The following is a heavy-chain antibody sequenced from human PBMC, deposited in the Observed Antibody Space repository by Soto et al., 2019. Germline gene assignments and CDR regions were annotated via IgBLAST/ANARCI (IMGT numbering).Heavy chain of an antibody. D-gene: IGHD2-8*01. J-gene: IGHJ6*01. V-gene: IGHV1-2*02. CDR2: INSNSGDA. CDR3: ARDGLPDCSDGGGYWMNV. CDR1: GYTFIAYY. Sequence: ASVKVSCKASGYTFIAYYIHWVRQAPGQGLEWMGWINSNSGDANYAQKFQGRVTMTRDASISTGYMELSGLRSDDTAVYYCARDGLPDCSDGGGYWMNVWG.